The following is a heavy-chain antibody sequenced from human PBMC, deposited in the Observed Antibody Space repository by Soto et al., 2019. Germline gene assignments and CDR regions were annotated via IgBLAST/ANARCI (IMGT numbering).Heavy chain of an antibody. V-gene: IGHV3-9*01. Sequence: EVQLVESGGGLVQPGRSLRLSCAASGFTFDDYAMHWVRRVPGKGLEWVSSISWNSNIIGYADSVKGRFPISRDNAKHSLYLQMNSLRPEDTALYYCAKGGPDGFCSGGRCYFDYWGQGTLVTVSS. J-gene: IGHJ4*02. D-gene: IGHD2-15*01. CDR2: ISWNSNII. CDR1: GFTFDDYA. CDR3: AKGGPDGFCSGGRCYFDY.